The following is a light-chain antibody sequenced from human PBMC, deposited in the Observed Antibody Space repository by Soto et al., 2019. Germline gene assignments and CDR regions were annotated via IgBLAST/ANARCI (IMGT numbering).Light chain of an antibody. V-gene: IGLV2-14*01. Sequence: QSALTQPASVSGSPGQSITIPCTGTTTDVGGYNYVSWYQKHPGKAPKLLIYEVSNRPSGLSERFSGSKSGNTASLTISGLQAEYEADYYCSSYTSSSTWVFGGGTELTVL. J-gene: IGLJ2*01. CDR3: SSYTSSSTWV. CDR1: TTDVGGYNY. CDR2: EVS.